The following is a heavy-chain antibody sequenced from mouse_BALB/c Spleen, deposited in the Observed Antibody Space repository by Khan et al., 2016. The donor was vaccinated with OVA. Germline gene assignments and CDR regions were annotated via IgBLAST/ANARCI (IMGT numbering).Heavy chain of an antibody. V-gene: IGHV1S137*01. J-gene: IGHJ3*01. D-gene: IGHD3-1*01. CDR3: ARNSSAEEFAY. CDR2: ISTYYGDA. CDR1: GYTITDYG. Sequence: QVQLQQSGPELVRPGVSVKISCKGSGYTITDYGIHWVKQSHAKSLEWIGVISTYYGDASYNQKFKGKATMTVDKSSSTAYMELARMTSEGTAIYYCARNSSAEEFAYWGQGTLVTVSA.